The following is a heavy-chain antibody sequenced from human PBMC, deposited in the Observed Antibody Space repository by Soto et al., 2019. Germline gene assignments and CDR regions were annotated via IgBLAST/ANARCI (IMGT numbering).Heavy chain of an antibody. J-gene: IGHJ4*02. V-gene: IGHV3-23*01. CDR2: ISGSGRST. D-gene: IGHD1-20*01. CDR3: ATVACPDCINMFFAH. CDR1: GFTFSSYA. Sequence: SGGSLRLSCAASGFTFSSYAMRWVRQAPGKGLEWVSAISGSGRSTYYADSVKGRFTVSRDNSKNTLYLQMNSLRAEDTAVYYCATVACPDCINMFFAHWGQGTLVTVSS.